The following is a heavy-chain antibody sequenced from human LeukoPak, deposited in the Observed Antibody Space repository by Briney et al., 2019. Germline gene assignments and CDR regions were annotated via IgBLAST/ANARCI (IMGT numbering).Heavy chain of an antibody. CDR2: IYYSGST. D-gene: IGHD2-15*01. CDR1: GGSISSYY. Sequence: SETLSLTCTVSGGSISSYYWSWIRQPPGKGLEWVGYIYYSGSTNYNPSLKSRVTISVDTSKNQFSLKLSSVTAADTAVYYCARSSCSGGSCYPRARYYGMDVWGQGTTVTVSS. J-gene: IGHJ6*02. V-gene: IGHV4-59*01. CDR3: ARSSCSGGSCYPRARYYGMDV.